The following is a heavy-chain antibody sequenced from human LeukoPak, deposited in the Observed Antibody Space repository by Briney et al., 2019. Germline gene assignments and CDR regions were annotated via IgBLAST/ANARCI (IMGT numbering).Heavy chain of an antibody. V-gene: IGHV3-23*01. CDR1: GFTFSSYA. CDR3: AKGERDGYNPY. D-gene: IGHD5-24*01. Sequence: TGGSLRLSCAASGFTFSSYAMSWVRQAPGKGLEWVSAISGSGGSTYYADSVKGRFTISRDNSKNTLYLQMNSPRAEDTAVYYCAKGERDGYNPYWGQGTLVTVSS. J-gene: IGHJ4*02. CDR2: ISGSGGST.